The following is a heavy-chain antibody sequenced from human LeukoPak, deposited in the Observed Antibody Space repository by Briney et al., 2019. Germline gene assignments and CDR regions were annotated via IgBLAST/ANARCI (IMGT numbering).Heavy chain of an antibody. V-gene: IGHV1-8*01. CDR3: TRGSLSGSSRDY. CDR2: MNPNTGDT. D-gene: IGHD1-26*01. Sequence: ASVRVSCKASGYTFTGYDINWVRQATGQGLEWTGWMNPNTGDTGYAQKFQGRVTMTRNSSIDTAYTELSGLRSEDTAVYYCTRGSLSGSSRDYWGQGTLLTVSS. CDR1: GYTFTGYD. J-gene: IGHJ4*02.